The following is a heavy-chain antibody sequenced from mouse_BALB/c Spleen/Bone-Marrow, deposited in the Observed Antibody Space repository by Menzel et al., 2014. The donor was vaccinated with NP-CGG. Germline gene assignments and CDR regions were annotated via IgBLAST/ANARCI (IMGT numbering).Heavy chain of an antibody. J-gene: IGHJ4*01. V-gene: IGHV5-9-4*01. Sequence: EVQLQQSGGGLVKPGGSLKLSCAASGFTFSSYVMSWVRQSPEKRLEWVAEISSGGSYTYYPDTVTGRFTISRDNAKNTLYLEMSSLRSEDTAIYYCTRDQFITTATRAMDYWGQGTSVTVSS. CDR1: GFTFSSYV. CDR2: ISSGGSYT. CDR3: TRDQFITTATRAMDY. D-gene: IGHD1-2*01.